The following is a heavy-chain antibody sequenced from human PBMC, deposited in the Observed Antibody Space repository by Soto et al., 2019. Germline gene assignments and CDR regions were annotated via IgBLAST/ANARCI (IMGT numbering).Heavy chain of an antibody. CDR3: ARDLWGYCGTDCYPLDV. J-gene: IGHJ6*02. CDR2: IYHSGST. Sequence: SETLSLTCAVSGGSISGSNWWSWVRQPPGKGLEWIGEIYHSGSTNYNPSLKSRVTISVDTSKNQFSLKLSSVTAADTAVYYCARDLWGYCGTDCYPLDVWGQGTTVTVSS. D-gene: IGHD2-21*02. V-gene: IGHV4-4*02. CDR1: GGSISGSNW.